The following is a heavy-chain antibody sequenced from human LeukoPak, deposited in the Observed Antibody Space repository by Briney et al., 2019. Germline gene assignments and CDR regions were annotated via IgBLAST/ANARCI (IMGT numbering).Heavy chain of an antibody. CDR2: ISGSGGST. V-gene: IGHV3-23*01. CDR3: ATYRQVLLPFES. Sequence: GGSLRLSCAVSGFTFGSYGMSWVRQAPGKGLEWVSSISGSGGSTYYADSVKGRFTISRDNSKSTLSLQMNSLRAEDTAIYYCATYRQVLLPFESWGQGTLVTVSS. D-gene: IGHD2-8*02. CDR1: GFTFGSYG. J-gene: IGHJ4*02.